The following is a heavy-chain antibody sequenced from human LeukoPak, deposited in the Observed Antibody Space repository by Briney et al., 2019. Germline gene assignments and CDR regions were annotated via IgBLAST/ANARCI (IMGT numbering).Heavy chain of an antibody. V-gene: IGHV3-33*01. CDR1: GFSFSTYA. D-gene: IGHD3-10*01. CDR2: IWHDASHT. J-gene: IGHJ4*02. Sequence: GGALRLSCAASGFSFSTYAMHWVRQAPGKGLEWVALIWHDASHTFYTDSVKGRFTISRDNSKNTLYLQMNSLRAEDTAVYYCARDKLGRGVITATIDYWGQGTLVTVSS. CDR3: ARDKLGRGVITATIDY.